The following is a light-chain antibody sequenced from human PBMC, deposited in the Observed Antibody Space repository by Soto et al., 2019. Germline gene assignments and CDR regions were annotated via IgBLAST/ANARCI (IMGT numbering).Light chain of an antibody. V-gene: IGKV2-28*01. CDR3: LQHNSYPWT. J-gene: IGKJ1*01. Sequence: DIVMTQSPLSLPVTPGEPASISCRSSQSLLHSNGYNYLDWYLQTPGEAPKLLIYAASSLPSGVPSRFSGSGSGTEFTLTISSLQPEDFATYYCLQHNSYPWTFGQGTKVDIK. CDR1: QSLLHSNGYNY. CDR2: AAS.